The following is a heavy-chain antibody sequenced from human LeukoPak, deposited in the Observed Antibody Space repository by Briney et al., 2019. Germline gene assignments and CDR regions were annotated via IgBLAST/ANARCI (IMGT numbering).Heavy chain of an antibody. CDR3: ARGRGSGSYSGIDY. CDR2: INHSGST. J-gene: IGHJ4*02. D-gene: IGHD1-26*01. V-gene: IGHV4-34*01. Sequence: SETLSLTCAVYGGSFSGYYWSWIRQPPGKGLGWIGEINHSGSTNYNPSLKSRVTISVDTSKNQFSLKLSSVTAADTAVYYCARGRGSGSYSGIDYWGQGTLVTVSS. CDR1: GGSFSGYY.